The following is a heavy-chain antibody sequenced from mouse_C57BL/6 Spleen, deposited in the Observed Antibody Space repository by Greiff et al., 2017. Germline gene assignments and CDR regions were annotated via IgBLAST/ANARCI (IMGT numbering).Heavy chain of an antibody. CDR3: ARRDDGYFAY. V-gene: IGHV2-2*01. Sequence: VQLQQSGPGLVQPSPSLSITCTVSGYSLTSYCVHWVRQSPGRGLEWLGVIWRGGSADYNAAFISRLSISKDKSKSQVFFKMSSLQADDTAIYYWARRDDGYFAYWGQGTLVTVSA. CDR1: GYSLTSYC. D-gene: IGHD2-3*01. CDR2: IWRGGSA. J-gene: IGHJ3*01.